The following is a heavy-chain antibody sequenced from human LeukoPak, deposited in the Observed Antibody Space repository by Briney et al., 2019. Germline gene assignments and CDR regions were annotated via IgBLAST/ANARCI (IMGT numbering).Heavy chain of an antibody. J-gene: IGHJ2*01. CDR1: GFSLTSYV. D-gene: IGHD3-10*01. Sequence: PGGSLRLSCEASGFSLTSYVMHWVRQAPGKGLMWVSRISHDGTVTSYADSVRDRFTVSRDNARNMLFLQMNSLSAEDTAVYYCARDLNLVFFDVWGRGTLVTVSS. CDR2: ISHDGTVT. V-gene: IGHV3-74*01. CDR3: ARDLNLVFFDV.